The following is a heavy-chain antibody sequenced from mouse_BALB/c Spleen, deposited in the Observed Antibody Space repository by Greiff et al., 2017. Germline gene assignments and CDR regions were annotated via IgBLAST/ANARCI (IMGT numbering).Heavy chain of an antibody. CDR1: GYSITSDYA. Sequence: EVKLQESGPGLVKPSQSLSLTCTVTGYSITSDYAWNWIRQFPGNKLEWMGYISYSGSTSYNPSLKSRISITRDTSKNQFFLQLNSVTTEDTATYYCARYDAYYAMDYWGQGTSVTVSS. CDR2: ISYSGST. J-gene: IGHJ4*01. CDR3: ARYDAYYAMDY. V-gene: IGHV3-2*02. D-gene: IGHD2-14*01.